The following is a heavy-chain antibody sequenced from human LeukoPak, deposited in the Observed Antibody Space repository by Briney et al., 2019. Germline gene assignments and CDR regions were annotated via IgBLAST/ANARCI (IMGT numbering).Heavy chain of an antibody. CDR2: ISSGSSAI. CDR1: GFTFSNYA. D-gene: IGHD4-17*01. Sequence: GGSLRLSCAASGFTFSNYAMTWVRQAPGKGLEWVSIISSGSSAIFSADALKGRFTISRDDAKNLLYPDMNSLRAEDTAVYYCARGHTAVTRHFDFWGQGTLVTVSS. CDR3: ARGHTAVTRHFDF. V-gene: IGHV3-21*01. J-gene: IGHJ4*02.